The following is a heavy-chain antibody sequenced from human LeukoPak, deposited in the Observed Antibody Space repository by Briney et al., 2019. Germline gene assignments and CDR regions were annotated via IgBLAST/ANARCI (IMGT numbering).Heavy chain of an antibody. CDR1: GGSISSYY. J-gene: IGHJ4*02. Sequence: SETLSLTCTVSGGSISSYYWSWIRQPPGKGLEWIGYIYYSGSTNYNPSLKSRVTISVDTSKNQFSLELSSVTAADTAVYYCARTYDSGWPKRAYYFDYWGQGTLVTVSS. V-gene: IGHV4-59*01. CDR3: ARTYDSGWPKRAYYFDY. CDR2: IYYSGST. D-gene: IGHD6-19*01.